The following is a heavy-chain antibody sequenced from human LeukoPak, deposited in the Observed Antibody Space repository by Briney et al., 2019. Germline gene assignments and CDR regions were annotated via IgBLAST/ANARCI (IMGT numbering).Heavy chain of an antibody. J-gene: IGHJ6*02. V-gene: IGHV3-33*01. CDR3: ARTNSRSSNYYYGMDV. Sequence: GSSLRLPCAASGFTFSSYGMHWCRRAPGKGLEWLAGMWYDGSSAYYADSVKGQFTISRDNSKNTLYLQINNLRAEDTAVYYCARTNSRSSNYYYGMDVWGQGTTVTVSS. D-gene: IGHD6-6*01. CDR2: MWYDGSSA. CDR1: GFTFSSYG.